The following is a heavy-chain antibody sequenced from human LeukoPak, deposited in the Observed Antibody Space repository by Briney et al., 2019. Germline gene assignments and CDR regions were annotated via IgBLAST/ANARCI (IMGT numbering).Heavy chain of an antibody. J-gene: IGHJ6*03. CDR1: GFTFSSYA. D-gene: IGHD3-10*01. V-gene: IGHV3-30*02. CDR3: AKSSSLVRGVTYYYYYYMDV. CDR2: IRYDGSNK. Sequence: GGSLRLSWAASGFTFSSYAMSWVRQAPGKGLEWVAFIRYDGSNKYYADSVKGRFTISRDNSKNTLYLQMNSLRAEDTAVYYCAKSSSLVRGVTYYYYYYMDVWGKGTTVTVSS.